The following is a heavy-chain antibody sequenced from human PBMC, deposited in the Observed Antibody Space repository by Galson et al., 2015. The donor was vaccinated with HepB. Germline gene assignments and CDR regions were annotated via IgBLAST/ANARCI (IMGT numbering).Heavy chain of an antibody. CDR3: AKDRGMWAVVVVAATAGFDY. Sequence: SLRLSCAASGFTFSSYAMSWVRQAPGKGLEWVSAISGSGGSTYYADPVKGRFTISRDNSKNTLYLQMNSLRAEDTAVYYCAKDRGMWAVVVVAATAGFDYWGQGTLVTVSS. D-gene: IGHD2-15*01. J-gene: IGHJ4*02. CDR2: ISGSGGST. V-gene: IGHV3-23*01. CDR1: GFTFSSYA.